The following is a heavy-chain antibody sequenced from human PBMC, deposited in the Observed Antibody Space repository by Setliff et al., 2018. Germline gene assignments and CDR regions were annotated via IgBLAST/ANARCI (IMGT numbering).Heavy chain of an antibody. CDR1: GYTLSRHY. CDR3: ARAGVAATARKGLLEY. CDR2: INPGGGSA. J-gene: IGHJ1*01. V-gene: IGHV1-46*01. D-gene: IGHD6-13*01. Sequence: ASVKVSCKATGYTLSRHYMHWVRQAPGQGLEWMGIINPGGGSASIVQKFQGRVTMSSDTSTSTVYLDLCGLTSEDTAVYYCARAGVAATARKGLLEYWGQGTLVTV.